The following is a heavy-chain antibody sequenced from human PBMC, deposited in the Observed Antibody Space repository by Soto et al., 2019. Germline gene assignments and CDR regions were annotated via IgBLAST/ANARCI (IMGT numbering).Heavy chain of an antibody. Sequence: EVQLVESGGGLVQPGGSLRLSCAASGFTFSSYEMNWVRQAPGKGLEWVSYISSSGSTIYYADSVKGRFTISRDNAKNSQYLHMNSLRAEDTAAYYCARDGGYCSGGTIGAFDIWGQGTIVTVSS. V-gene: IGHV3-48*03. D-gene: IGHD6-19*01. CDR3: ARDGGYCSGGTIGAFDI. CDR1: GFTFSSYE. J-gene: IGHJ3*02. CDR2: ISSSGSTI.